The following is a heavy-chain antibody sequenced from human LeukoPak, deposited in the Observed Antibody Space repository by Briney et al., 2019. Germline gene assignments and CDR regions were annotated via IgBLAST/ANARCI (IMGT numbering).Heavy chain of an antibody. D-gene: IGHD2-15*01. V-gene: IGHV5-51*01. Sequence: GESLQISCKGSGYSFTSYWIGWVRQMPGKGLEWMGIIYPGDSDTRYSPSFQGQVTISADKSIGTAYLQWSSLKASDTAMYYCARRRYCSGGSCYSDYWGQGTLVTVSS. CDR1: GYSFTSYW. J-gene: IGHJ4*02. CDR3: ARRRYCSGGSCYSDY. CDR2: IYPGDSDT.